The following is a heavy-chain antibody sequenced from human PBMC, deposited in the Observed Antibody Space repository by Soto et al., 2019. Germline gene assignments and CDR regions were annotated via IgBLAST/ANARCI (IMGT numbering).Heavy chain of an antibody. Sequence: KGSCKDSGYTFNTYAMHWVRQAPGQRLAWTGWINAGNGHTECLQKFQGRVTLTRDISASTDYMELSSLRSEDTAVYYGARGIGLTFCSGGCRYLNPYVYIDVWGQGTTGTGS. J-gene: IGHJ6*03. CDR1: GYTFNTYA. CDR2: INAGNGHT. CDR3: ARGIGLTFCSGGCRYLNPYVYIDV. D-gene: IGHD2-15*01. V-gene: IGHV1-3*01.